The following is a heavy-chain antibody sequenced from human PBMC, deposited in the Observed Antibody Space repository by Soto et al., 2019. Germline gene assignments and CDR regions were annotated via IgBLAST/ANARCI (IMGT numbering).Heavy chain of an antibody. CDR2: INAGNGKT. V-gene: IGHV1-3*01. D-gene: IGHD3-16*01. CDR3: ARDRGYYDYIWGSYN. Sequence: QVQLVQSGAEVKKPGASVKVSCKASGYTFTSYAMHWVRQAPGQRLEWMGWINAGNGKTKYSQKFQGRVTITRDTSASTAYIELSSLRSEDTAVYYCARDRGYYDYIWGSYNWGQGTLVTVSS. J-gene: IGHJ4*02. CDR1: GYTFTSYA.